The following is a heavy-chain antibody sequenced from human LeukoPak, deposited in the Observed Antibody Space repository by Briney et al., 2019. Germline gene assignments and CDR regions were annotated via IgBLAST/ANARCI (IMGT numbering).Heavy chain of an antibody. D-gene: IGHD3-10*01. J-gene: IGHJ4*02. CDR2: IYQSGYT. CDR1: VGSVNIGSYY. CDR3: ARSSMFRGVTVDY. V-gene: IGHV4-39*01. Sequence: PSETLSLTCTVSVGSVNIGSYYCGCIRQPPGKALEWIGSIYQSGYTYYNPSLKSRVTIYIDTPKNQSSLKLSSVTAAHTPVYYCARSSMFRGVTVDYWGQGTLVTVSS.